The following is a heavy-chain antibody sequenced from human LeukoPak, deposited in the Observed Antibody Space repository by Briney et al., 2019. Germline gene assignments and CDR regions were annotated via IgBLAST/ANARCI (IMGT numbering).Heavy chain of an antibody. J-gene: IGHJ4*02. CDR2: ISSSGSTM. D-gene: IGHD1-26*01. CDR1: GFTFSSYE. V-gene: IGHV3-48*03. CDR3: ARAHVGATSVGFDY. Sequence: GGSLRLSCAASGFTFSSYEMNWVRQAPGKGLEWVSYISSSGSTMYYADSVKGRFTISRDNAKNSLYLQMNSLRAEDTAVYYCARAHVGATSVGFDYWGQGTLVTVSS.